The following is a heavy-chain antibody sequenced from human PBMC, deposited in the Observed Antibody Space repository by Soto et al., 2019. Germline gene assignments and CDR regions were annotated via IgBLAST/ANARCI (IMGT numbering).Heavy chain of an antibody. V-gene: IGHV1-69*06. CDR2: IIPIFGTA. CDR1: GGTFSSYA. D-gene: IGHD1-7*01. Sequence: SVKVSCKASGGTFSSYAISWVRQAPGQGLEWMGGIIPIFGTANYARKFQGRVTITADKSTSTAYMELSSLRSEDTAVYYCARDPGRPLITGTTDWGQGTLVTVSS. J-gene: IGHJ4*02. CDR3: ARDPGRPLITGTTD.